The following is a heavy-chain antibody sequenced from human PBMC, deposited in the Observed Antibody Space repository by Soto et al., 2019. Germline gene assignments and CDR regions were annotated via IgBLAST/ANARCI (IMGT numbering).Heavy chain of an antibody. Sequence: SETLSLTCAVYGGSFSGYYWSWIRQPPGKGLEWIGEINHSGSTNYDPSLKSRVTISVDTSKNQFSLKLSSVTAADTAVYYCARDQSAVVPYNNWFDPWGQGTLVTVSS. CDR2: INHSGST. D-gene: IGHD6-19*01. V-gene: IGHV4-34*01. CDR1: GGSFSGYY. J-gene: IGHJ5*02. CDR3: ARDQSAVVPYNNWFDP.